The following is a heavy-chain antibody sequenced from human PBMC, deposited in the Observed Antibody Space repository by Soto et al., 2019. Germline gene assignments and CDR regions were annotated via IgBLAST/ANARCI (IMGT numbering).Heavy chain of an antibody. Sequence: PSETLSLTCTVSGGTISSGGYSWSWIRQPPGKGLEWIGYIYHSGSTYYNPSLKSRATISVDRSKNQFSLKLSSVTAADTAVYYCARGHTWDYDSSGYLFGMDVWGQGTTVTVSS. CDR2: IYHSGST. J-gene: IGHJ6*02. D-gene: IGHD3-22*01. CDR1: GGTISSGGYS. V-gene: IGHV4-30-2*01. CDR3: ARGHTWDYDSSGYLFGMDV.